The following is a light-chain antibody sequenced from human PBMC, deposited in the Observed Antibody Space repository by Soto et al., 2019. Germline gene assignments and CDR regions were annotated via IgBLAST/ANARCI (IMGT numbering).Light chain of an antibody. V-gene: IGLV1-47*01. CDR1: SSNIGSNY. Sequence: QSVLTQPPSASGTPGQRVTLSCSGSSSNIGSNYVYWYQQLPGTAPKLLIYRNNQRPSGVPDRFSGSKSGTSASLAISGLRSEDDADYYCAAWDDSLSGPVFGGGTQLTVL. CDR3: AAWDDSLSGPV. J-gene: IGLJ7*01. CDR2: RNN.